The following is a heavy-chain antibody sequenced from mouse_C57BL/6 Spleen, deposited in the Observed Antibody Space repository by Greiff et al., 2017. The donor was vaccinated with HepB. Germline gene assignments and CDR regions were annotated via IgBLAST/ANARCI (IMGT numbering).Heavy chain of an antibody. CDR1: GYSFTGYY. Sequence: VQLQQSGPELVKPGASVKISCKASGYSFTGYYMNWVKQSPEKSLEWIGEFNPSTGGTTYNQKFKAKATLTVDKSSSTAYMQLKSLTSEDSAVYYCARIYDAMDYWGQGTSVTVSS. D-gene: IGHD2-3*01. CDR3: ARIYDAMDY. J-gene: IGHJ4*01. CDR2: FNPSTGGT. V-gene: IGHV1-42*01.